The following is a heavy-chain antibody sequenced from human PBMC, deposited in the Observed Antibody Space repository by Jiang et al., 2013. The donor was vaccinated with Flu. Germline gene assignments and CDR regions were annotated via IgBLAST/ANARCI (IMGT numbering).Heavy chain of an antibody. CDR1: GGSISSYY. V-gene: IGHV4-59*01. D-gene: IGHD3-3*01. Sequence: GSGLVKPSETLSLTCTVSGGSISSYYWSWIRQPPGKGLEWIGYIYYSGSTNYNPSLKSRVTISVDTSKNQFSLKLSSVTAADTAVYYCARRADFWSGYYSYWYFDLWGRGTLVTVSS. CDR3: ARRADFWSGYYSYWYFDL. J-gene: IGHJ2*01. CDR2: IYYSGST.